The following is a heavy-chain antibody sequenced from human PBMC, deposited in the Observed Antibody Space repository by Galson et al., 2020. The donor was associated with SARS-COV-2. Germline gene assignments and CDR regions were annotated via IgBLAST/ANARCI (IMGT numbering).Heavy chain of an antibody. V-gene: IGHV3-23*01. J-gene: IGHJ4*02. CDR1: GFSFSDYA. CDR2: ISGDGGPT. CDR3: AAHYDILTAFDY. D-gene: IGHD3-9*01. Sequence: GESLKISCAASGFSFSDYATIWVRQAPGKGLEWVSTISGDGGPTYYADSVKGRFTISRDNSKNTLYLQMNSLRADDTAVYFCAAHYDILTAFDYWGQGTLVTVSS.